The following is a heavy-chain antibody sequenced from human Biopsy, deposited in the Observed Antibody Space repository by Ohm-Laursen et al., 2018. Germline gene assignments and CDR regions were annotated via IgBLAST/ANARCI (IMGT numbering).Heavy chain of an antibody. J-gene: IGHJ2*01. CDR2: IMSLYNTT. D-gene: IGHD5-12*01. V-gene: IGHV1-69*06. Sequence: GSWVKVSCKASGGMFNSYTINWLRQAPGQGLQWMGGIMSLYNTTNYAQKFWDRITVTADKSTNTVYMTLSSLTSEDTAVYFCARGLGGYDYWYFDLWGRGTLVIVSS. CDR1: GGMFNSYT. CDR3: ARGLGGYDYWYFDL.